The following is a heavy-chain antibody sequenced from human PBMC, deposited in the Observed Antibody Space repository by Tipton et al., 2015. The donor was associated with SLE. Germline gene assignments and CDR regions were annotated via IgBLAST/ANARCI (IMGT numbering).Heavy chain of an antibody. V-gene: IGHV3-49*04. J-gene: IGHJ4*02. CDR1: GFTFSSYS. CDR3: TRMTCSGGTCPDEY. CDR2: IRSKDYGGTP. D-gene: IGHD2-15*01. Sequence: RSLRLSCAASGFTFSSYSMNWVRQAPGKGLEWVGFIRSKDYGGTPEYAASVRGRFTISRDDSKSIAYLQMNGLKSEDTAVYYCTRMTCSGGTCPDEYWGQGTLVTVSS.